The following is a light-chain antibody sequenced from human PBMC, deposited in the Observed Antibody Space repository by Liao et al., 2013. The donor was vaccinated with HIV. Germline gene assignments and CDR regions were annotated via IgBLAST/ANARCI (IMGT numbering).Light chain of an antibody. CDR3: QVFDSSSDHYF. CDR1: KLGDKY. CDR2: QDS. Sequence: SYELTQPPSVSVSPGQTASITCSGDKLGDKYACWYQQKTGQSPVLVIYQDSKRPSGIPERFSGSNSGSTATLTISSVEAGDEADYFCQVFDSSSDHYFFGTGTTVTVL. V-gene: IGLV3-1*01. J-gene: IGLJ1*01.